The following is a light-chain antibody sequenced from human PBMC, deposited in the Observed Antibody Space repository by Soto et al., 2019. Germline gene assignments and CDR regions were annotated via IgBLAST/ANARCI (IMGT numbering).Light chain of an antibody. CDR1: SSDVGGYNY. Sequence: QSALTQPRSVSGSPGQSVTISCTGTSSDVGGYNYVSWYQQHPGKAPKLMIYDVSKRPSGVPDRFSGSKSGNTASLTISGLQAEDEADEYCWSYEGSYTYVFGTGTKVTVL. CDR2: DVS. J-gene: IGLJ1*01. CDR3: WSYEGSYTYV. V-gene: IGLV2-11*01.